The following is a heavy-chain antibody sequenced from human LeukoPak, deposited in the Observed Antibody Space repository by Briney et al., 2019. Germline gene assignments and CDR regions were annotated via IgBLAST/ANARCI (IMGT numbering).Heavy chain of an antibody. Sequence: AGSLRLSCAASGFTFSSYGMHWVRQAPGKGLAWVAVIWYDGSNKDYADSVKGRITISRDNSKNTLYLQMNSLRAEDTAVYYCARRGSYSFYYCYGMDVWGQGTTVTVSS. D-gene: IGHD1-26*01. CDR1: GFTFSSYG. V-gene: IGHV3-33*01. J-gene: IGHJ6*02. CDR3: ARRGSYSFYYCYGMDV. CDR2: IWYDGSNK.